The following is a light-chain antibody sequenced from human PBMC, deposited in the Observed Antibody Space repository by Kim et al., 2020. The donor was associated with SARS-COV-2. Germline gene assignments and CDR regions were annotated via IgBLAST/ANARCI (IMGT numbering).Light chain of an antibody. CDR1: RGSIASNC. J-gene: IGLJ2*01. Sequence: GTTVPIPCTRGRGSIASNCVKWYQRRPGSAPTPVIYEDNQRPSGVPDRFSGSIDSSSNSASLTISGLKTEDEADYYCQSYDSSNVVFGGGTQLTVL. V-gene: IGLV6-57*03. CDR3: QSYDSSNVV. CDR2: EDN.